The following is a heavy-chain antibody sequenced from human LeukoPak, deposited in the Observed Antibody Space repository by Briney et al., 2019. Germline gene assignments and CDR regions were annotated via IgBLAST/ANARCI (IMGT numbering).Heavy chain of an antibody. V-gene: IGHV3-30*02. CDR2: IRYDGSNK. D-gene: IGHD3-3*01. CDR3: AKDQRYYDFWSGYCDY. Sequence: GSLRLSCAASGFTFSSYWMSWVRQAPGKGLEWVAFIRYDGSNKYYADSVKGRFTISRDNSKNTLYLQMNSLRAEDTAVYYCAKDQRYYDFWSGYCDYWGQGTLVTVSS. CDR1: GFTFSSYW. J-gene: IGHJ4*02.